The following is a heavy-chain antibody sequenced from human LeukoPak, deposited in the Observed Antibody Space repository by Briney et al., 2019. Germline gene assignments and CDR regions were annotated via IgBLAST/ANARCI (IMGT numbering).Heavy chain of an antibody. Sequence: GGSLRLSCAASGFTVSNNYMNWVRQAPGKGLEWVANIRHDGTENYYGGSVKGRFTISRDNASNALFLQMNSLRAEDTAVYYCARGRVGHTGNFDYWGQGTLVTVSS. V-gene: IGHV3-7*04. D-gene: IGHD1-26*01. CDR2: IRHDGTEN. J-gene: IGHJ4*02. CDR1: GFTVSNNY. CDR3: ARGRVGHTGNFDY.